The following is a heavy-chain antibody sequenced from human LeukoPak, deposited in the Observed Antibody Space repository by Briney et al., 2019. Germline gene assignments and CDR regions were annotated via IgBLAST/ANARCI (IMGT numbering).Heavy chain of an antibody. V-gene: IGHV3-74*01. CDR1: GFPFSSFW. Sequence: GGSLRLSYAASGFPFSSFWMHWVRQAPGNRLVWVSRVSPDGRTTSYADAVQGRFTISRDNAKNTLYLQVNSLRAEDTAVYYCARANPLDGGNLYPFDLWGQGSLVTVSS. CDR3: ARANPLDGGNLYPFDL. J-gene: IGHJ4*02. CDR2: VSPDGRTT. D-gene: IGHD4-23*01.